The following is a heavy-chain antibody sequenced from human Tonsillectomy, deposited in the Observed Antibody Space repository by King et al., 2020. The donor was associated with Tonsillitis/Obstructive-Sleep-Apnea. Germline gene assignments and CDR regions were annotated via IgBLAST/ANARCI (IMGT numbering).Heavy chain of an antibody. Sequence: DVQLVESGGGLVQPGRSLRLSCAASGFTFDEYAMHWVRQAPGEGLEWVSGISWNSGSIVYADSVKGRFTISRDNAKNSLYLQMISLRSEDTALYYCTKAGGTTVTAYFDYWGQGTLVTVSS. CDR1: GFTFDEYA. D-gene: IGHD4-17*01. CDR2: ISWNSGSI. CDR3: TKAGGTTVTAYFDY. J-gene: IGHJ4*02. V-gene: IGHV3-9*01.